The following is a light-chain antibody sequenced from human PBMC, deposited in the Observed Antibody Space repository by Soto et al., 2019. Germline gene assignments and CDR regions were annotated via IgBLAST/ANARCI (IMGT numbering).Light chain of an antibody. V-gene: IGLV1-44*01. CDR1: SSNIGSNT. J-gene: IGLJ1*01. CDR3: AAWDDSLKAV. Sequence: QSVLTQPPSASGTPGQRVTISCSGSSSNIGSNTVNWYQQLPGTAPKLLIYSNNQRPSGVPDRFSGSKSGTSASLAISGLQSEDEADYYCAAWDDSLKAVFGTGTKLNVL. CDR2: SNN.